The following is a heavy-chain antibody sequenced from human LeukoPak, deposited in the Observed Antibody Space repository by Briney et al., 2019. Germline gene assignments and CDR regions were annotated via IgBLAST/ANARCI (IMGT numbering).Heavy chain of an antibody. V-gene: IGHV3-23*01. Sequence: SGGSLRLSCAGSGFTFTHHALSWVRQAPGKGLEWVSTVSGSGSLKFYADSVKGRFTISRDNSENTLYLQMSGLSTEDTALCYCAKDRSTGFYYLDSWGQGTLVTVSS. CDR3: AKDRSTGFYYLDS. J-gene: IGHJ4*02. CDR1: GFTFTHHA. D-gene: IGHD6-19*01. CDR2: VSGSGSLK.